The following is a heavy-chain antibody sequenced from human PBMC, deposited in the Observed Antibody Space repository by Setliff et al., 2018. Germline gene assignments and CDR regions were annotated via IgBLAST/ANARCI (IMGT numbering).Heavy chain of an antibody. Sequence: GASVKVSCKASGGAFSNYGITWVRQAPGQGLEWMGGIIPIFGTANYAQKFQGRVTITTDESTSTGYMELSSLRSEDTAVYYCARSSSYGMRYWFDSWGQGPLVTVSS. CDR1: GGAFSNYG. D-gene: IGHD3-16*02. CDR3: ARSSSYGMRYWFDS. J-gene: IGHJ5*01. V-gene: IGHV1-69*05. CDR2: IIPIFGTA.